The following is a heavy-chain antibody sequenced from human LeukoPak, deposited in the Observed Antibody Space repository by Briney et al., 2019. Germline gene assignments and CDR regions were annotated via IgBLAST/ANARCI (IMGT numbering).Heavy chain of an antibody. CDR1: AFTFSSSA. Sequence: GGSLRLSCAASAFTFSSSAMSWVRPAPGKGLEWVSAISNTGGSTYYADSVKGRFTISRDNSKNTLYLQMSSLRAEDTAIYYCVKDGSGSYYTYYFDYWGQGTLVTVSS. J-gene: IGHJ4*02. CDR3: VKDGSGSYYTYYFDY. D-gene: IGHD3-10*01. CDR2: ISNTGGST. V-gene: IGHV3-23*01.